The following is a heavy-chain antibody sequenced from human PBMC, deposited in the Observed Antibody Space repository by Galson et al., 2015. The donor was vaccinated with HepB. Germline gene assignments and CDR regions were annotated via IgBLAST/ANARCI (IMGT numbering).Heavy chain of an antibody. V-gene: IGHV1-2*02. D-gene: IGHD2-15*01. CDR1: SYTFGAYY. CDR2: INPKTGDT. CDR3: AREAGRVVVADIPGRNWFDP. J-gene: IGHJ5*02. Sequence: SVKVSCKASSYTFGAYYIHWLRQAPGQGLEWMGWINPKTGDTHYPRSFRGRVTMSRDTSITTAFMELSSLTYDDTAVYYCAREAGRVVVADIPGRNWFDPWGQGTLVTVSS.